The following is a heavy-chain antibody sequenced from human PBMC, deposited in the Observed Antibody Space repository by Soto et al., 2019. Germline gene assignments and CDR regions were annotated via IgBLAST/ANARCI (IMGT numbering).Heavy chain of an antibody. V-gene: IGHV4-34*01. J-gene: IGHJ6*02. Sequence: SETLSLTCAVYGGSFSGYYWSWIRQPPGKGLEWIGEINHSGSTNYNPSLKSRLTISVDTSKNQFSLKLSSVTAADTAVYYCARNHSRYGYDMDVWGQGTTVTVSS. CDR1: GGSFSGYY. CDR3: ARNHSRYGYDMDV. CDR2: INHSGST. D-gene: IGHD4-4*01.